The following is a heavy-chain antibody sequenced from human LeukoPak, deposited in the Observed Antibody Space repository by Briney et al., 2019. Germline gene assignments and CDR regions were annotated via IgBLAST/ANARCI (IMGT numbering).Heavy chain of an antibody. Sequence: SETLSLTCTVSGGSISSSSYYWGWIRQPPGKGLEWIGEINHSGSTNYNPSLKSRVTISVDTSKNQFSLKLSSVTAADTAVYYCARGCSSGWYNCLFAFDIWGQGTMVTVSS. V-gene: IGHV4-39*07. J-gene: IGHJ3*02. CDR1: GGSISSSSYY. CDR3: ARGCSSGWYNCLFAFDI. D-gene: IGHD6-19*01. CDR2: INHSGST.